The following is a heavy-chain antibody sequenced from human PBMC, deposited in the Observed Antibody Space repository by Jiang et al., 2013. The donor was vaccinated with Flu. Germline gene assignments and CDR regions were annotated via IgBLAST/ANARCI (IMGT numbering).Heavy chain of an antibody. D-gene: IGHD5-18*01. J-gene: IGHJ4*02. CDR3: ARDPDTPMPIDY. CDR1: GYTFTGYY. V-gene: IGHV1-2*02. Sequence: SGAEVKKPGASVKVSCKASGYTFTGYYIHWVRQAPGQGLEWMGWLHPNSGDTRYEQKFQGRVTMTRDTSITTAYMELSRLKSDDTAVYYCARDPDTPMPIDYWGQGTLVTVSS. CDR2: LHPNSGDT.